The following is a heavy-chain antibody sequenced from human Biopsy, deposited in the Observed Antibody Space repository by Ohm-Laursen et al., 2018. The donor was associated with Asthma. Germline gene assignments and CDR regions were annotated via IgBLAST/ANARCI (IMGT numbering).Heavy chain of an antibody. Sequence: SLRLSCAASGFTFGDYWMSWVRQVPGRGLEWVAVIWYDGSNKYYADSVKGRFTISRDNSKNTLHLQMNSLRAEDTAVYYCATFPYGDYLPLDYWGQGTLVTVSP. CDR3: ATFPYGDYLPLDY. CDR1: GFTFGDYW. V-gene: IGHV3-33*08. CDR2: IWYDGSNK. D-gene: IGHD4-17*01. J-gene: IGHJ4*02.